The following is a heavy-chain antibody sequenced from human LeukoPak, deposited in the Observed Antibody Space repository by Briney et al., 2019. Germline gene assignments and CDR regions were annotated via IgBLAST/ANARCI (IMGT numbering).Heavy chain of an antibody. CDR2: INWNGGST. V-gene: IGHV3-20*04. CDR1: GFTFDDYG. CDR3: ARENSYGYGNYYYYMDV. J-gene: IGHJ6*03. D-gene: IGHD5-18*01. Sequence: GGSLRLSCAASGFTFDDYGMSWVRQAPGKGLEWVSGINWNGGSTGYADSVKGRFTISRDNAKNSLYLQMNSLRAEDTAVYYCARENSYGYGNYYYYMDVWGKGTTVTVSS.